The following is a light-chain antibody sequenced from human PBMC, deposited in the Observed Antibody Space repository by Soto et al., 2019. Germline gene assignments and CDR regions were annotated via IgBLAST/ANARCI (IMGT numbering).Light chain of an antibody. CDR2: WAS. Sequence: DIVMTQSPDSLAVSLGERATINCKSSQSVLYSSNNKNYLAWYQQKLGQPPKLLIYWASTRESGVPDRFSGSGSGTDFTLTNSSLQAEDVAVYYCQQYYSTPYTFGQGTKLEIK. J-gene: IGKJ2*01. CDR3: QQYYSTPYT. CDR1: QSVLYSSNNKNY. V-gene: IGKV4-1*01.